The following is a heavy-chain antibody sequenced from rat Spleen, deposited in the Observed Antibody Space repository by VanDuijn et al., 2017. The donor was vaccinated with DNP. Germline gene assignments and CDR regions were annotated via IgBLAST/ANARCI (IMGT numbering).Heavy chain of an antibody. J-gene: IGHJ4*01. CDR3: AKDRLGGYAMDA. D-gene: IGHD5-1*01. CDR1: GFTFSNYD. Sequence: EVQLVESGGGLVQPGNSLKLSCAASGFTFSNYDMAWVRQAPEKGLEWVATITSDGGSTYYRDTVKGRFTISRDNAENTVYLQMNSLRSEDTATYYCAKDRLGGYAMDAWGQGTSVTVSS. CDR2: ITSDGGST. V-gene: IGHV5S10*01.